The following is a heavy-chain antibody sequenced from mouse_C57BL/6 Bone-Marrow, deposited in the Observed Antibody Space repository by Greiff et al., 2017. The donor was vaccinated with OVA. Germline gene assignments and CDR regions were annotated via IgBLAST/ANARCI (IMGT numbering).Heavy chain of an antibody. V-gene: IGHV1-52*01. CDR1: GYTFTSYW. CDR3: ARSYYYGSSSFAY. CDR2: IDPSDSET. Sequence: QVQLQQPGAELVRPGSSVKLSCKASGYTFTSYWMHWVKQRPIQGLEWIGNIDPSDSETHYNQKFKDKATLTVDKSSSTAYMELRSLTSEDSAVYFCARSYYYGSSSFAYWGQGTLVTVSA. D-gene: IGHD1-1*01. J-gene: IGHJ3*01.